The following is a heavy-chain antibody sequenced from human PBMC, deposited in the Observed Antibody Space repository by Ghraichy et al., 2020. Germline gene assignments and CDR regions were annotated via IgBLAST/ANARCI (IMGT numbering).Heavy chain of an antibody. J-gene: IGHJ4*02. Sequence: GESLNISCAGSGFTFKDSWMNWVRQAPGKGLEWVANIKEGESEKYYVDSVRVRFTISTDNAENSLYLQMDSLRVDDTAVYYCARGRGSGWLGLAYHLDIWGQGTQVTVSS. CDR2: IKEGESEK. CDR1: GFTFKDSW. D-gene: IGHD6-19*01. CDR3: ARGRGSGWLGLAYHLDI. V-gene: IGHV3-7*03.